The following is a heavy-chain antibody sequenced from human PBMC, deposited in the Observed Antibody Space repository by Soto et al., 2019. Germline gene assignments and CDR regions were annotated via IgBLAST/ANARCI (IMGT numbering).Heavy chain of an antibody. CDR3: ARGVGGYCSGGSCSPQTPVYYYYGMDV. CDR1: GDSVSSNSAA. Sequence: QSQTLSLTCAISGDSVSSNSAAWNWIRQSPSRGLEWLGRTYYRSKWYNDYAVSVKSRITINPDTSKNQFSLQLNSVTPEDTAGYYCARGVGGYCSGGSCSPQTPVYYYYGMDVWGQGTTVTVSS. J-gene: IGHJ6*02. V-gene: IGHV6-1*01. D-gene: IGHD2-15*01. CDR2: TYYRSKWYN.